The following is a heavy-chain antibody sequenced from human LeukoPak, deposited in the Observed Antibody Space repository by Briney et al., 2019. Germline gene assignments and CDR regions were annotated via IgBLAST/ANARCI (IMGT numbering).Heavy chain of an antibody. CDR2: IKQDGSQK. D-gene: IGHD4-17*01. Sequence: GGSLRLSCAASGFTFSSYWMSWVRQAPGKGLEWVATIKQDGSQKEYVDSVKGRFTISRDNAKNSMYLQMNSLRAEDTAVYYCARDPTVTNFWGQGTMVTVSS. CDR3: ARDPTVTNF. CDR1: GFTFSSYW. V-gene: IGHV3-7*05. J-gene: IGHJ3*01.